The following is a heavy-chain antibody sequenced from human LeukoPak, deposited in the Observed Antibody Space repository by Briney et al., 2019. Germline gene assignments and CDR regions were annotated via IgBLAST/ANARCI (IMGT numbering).Heavy chain of an antibody. V-gene: IGHV1-8*01. CDR2: MNTNSGNT. CDR1: GYTFTSYD. CDR3: ARVRGNSPIDY. D-gene: IGHD4-23*01. J-gene: IGHJ4*02. Sequence: ASVKVSCKASGYTFTSYDINWVRQATAQGLEWMGWMNTNSGNTGYAQKFQGRVTMTRNTSISTAYMELSSLRTEDTAVYYCARVRGNSPIDYWGQGTLVTVSS.